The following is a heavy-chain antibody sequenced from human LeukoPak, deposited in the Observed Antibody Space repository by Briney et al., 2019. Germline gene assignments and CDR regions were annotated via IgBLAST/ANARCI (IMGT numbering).Heavy chain of an antibody. D-gene: IGHD4-17*01. Sequence: PGGSLRLSCAASGFTFSSYEMNWVRQAPGKGLEWVSAISGSGGSTYYADSVKGRFTISRDNSKNTLYLQMNSLRAEDTAVYYCAKVDYGRLNYFDYWGQGTLVTVSS. V-gene: IGHV3-23*01. CDR1: GFTFSSYE. CDR3: AKVDYGRLNYFDY. CDR2: ISGSGGST. J-gene: IGHJ4*02.